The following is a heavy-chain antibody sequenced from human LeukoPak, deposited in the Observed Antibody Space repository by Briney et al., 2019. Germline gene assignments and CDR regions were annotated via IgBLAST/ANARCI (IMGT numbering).Heavy chain of an antibody. CDR1: GFTFSSYS. CDR2: ISSSSSYI. CDR3: AREEGTAMAPSYYYGMDV. V-gene: IGHV3-21*01. D-gene: IGHD5-18*01. Sequence: PGGSLRLSCAASGFTFSSYSMNWARQAPGKGLEWVSSISSSSSYIYYADSVKGRFTISRDNAKNSLYLQMNSLRAEDTAVYYCAREEGTAMAPSYYYGMDVWGQGTTVTVSS. J-gene: IGHJ6*02.